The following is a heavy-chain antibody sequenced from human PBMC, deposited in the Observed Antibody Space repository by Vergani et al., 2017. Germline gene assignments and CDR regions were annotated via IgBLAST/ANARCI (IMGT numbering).Heavy chain of an antibody. CDR3: ARDRGGRGSSYYYWMDV. J-gene: IGHJ6*02. V-gene: IGHV3-7*01. CDR1: GFTFSSYW. CDR2: IKQDGSDK. D-gene: IGHD2-15*01. Sequence: EVQLVESGGGLVQPGGSLRLSCAASGFTFSSYWMSWVRQAPGKGLEWVANIKQDGSDKFYVDSVKGRFTVSRDNAKNSLYLQMNSLRAEDTAVYYCARDRGGRGSSYYYWMDVWGQGTTVTVSS.